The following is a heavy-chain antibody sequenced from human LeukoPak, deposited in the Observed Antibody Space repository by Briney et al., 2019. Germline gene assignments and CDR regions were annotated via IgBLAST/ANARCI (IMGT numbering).Heavy chain of an antibody. J-gene: IGHJ4*02. Sequence: GGSLRLSCAASGFTFSSYWMNWVRQAPGKGLVWVSRIASDGSSTTYADSVKGRFSISRDNAKNTLYLQMNSLRVEDTAVYYCVRGRPHGNDYWGQGALVTVSS. D-gene: IGHD4-23*01. CDR2: IASDGSST. CDR1: GFTFSSYW. V-gene: IGHV3-74*01. CDR3: VRGRPHGNDY.